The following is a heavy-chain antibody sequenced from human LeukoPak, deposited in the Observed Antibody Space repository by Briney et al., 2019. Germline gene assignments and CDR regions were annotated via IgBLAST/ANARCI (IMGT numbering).Heavy chain of an antibody. Sequence: GGSLRLSCAASGFTFSSYGMSWARQAPGKGLEWVSAISGSGGSTYYADSVKGRFTISRDNSKNTLYLQMNSLRAEDTAVYYCAKAFAPGYSSSWYVDYWGQGTLVTVSS. CDR3: AKAFAPGYSSSWYVDY. V-gene: IGHV3-23*01. J-gene: IGHJ4*02. CDR1: GFTFSSYG. CDR2: ISGSGGST. D-gene: IGHD6-13*01.